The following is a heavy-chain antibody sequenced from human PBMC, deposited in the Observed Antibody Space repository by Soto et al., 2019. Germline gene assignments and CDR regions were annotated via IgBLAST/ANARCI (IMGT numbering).Heavy chain of an antibody. J-gene: IGHJ4*02. CDR1: GGTFSSYT. D-gene: IGHD6-13*01. Sequence: QVQLVQSGAEVKKPGSSVKVSCKASGGTFSSYTISWVRQAPGQGLEWMGRIIPILGIANYAQKFQGRVTITADKSTSTAYMELSSLRSDDTAVYYCARDRAAAGPYYFDYWGQGTLVTVSS. CDR3: ARDRAAAGPYYFDY. V-gene: IGHV1-69*08. CDR2: IIPILGIA.